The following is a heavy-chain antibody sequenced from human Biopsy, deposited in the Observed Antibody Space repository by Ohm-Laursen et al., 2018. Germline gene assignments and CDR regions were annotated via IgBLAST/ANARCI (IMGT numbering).Heavy chain of an antibody. CDR1: GGSFSDYG. CDR3: ATLTEDYGASPDS. Sequence: SVKVPCKASGGSFSDYGLSWVRQAPGRGLEWMGRVIPISNTANYAQNFQDRLTITADRSTNTAYMELNSLRSEDTAVYFCATLTEDYGASPDSWGQGTLVVVSS. J-gene: IGHJ4*02. CDR2: VIPISNTA. V-gene: IGHV1-69*06. D-gene: IGHD4-17*01.